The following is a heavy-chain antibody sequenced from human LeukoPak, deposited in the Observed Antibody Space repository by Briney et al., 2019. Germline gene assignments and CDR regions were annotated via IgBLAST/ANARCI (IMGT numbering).Heavy chain of an antibody. V-gene: IGHV4-59*01. J-gene: IGHJ4*02. CDR2: IYYSGST. CDR3: ARSNYGGNPADY. D-gene: IGHD4-23*01. CDR1: GGSISSYY. Sequence: SETLSLTCTVSGGSISSYYWSWIRQPPGKGLEWIGYIYYSGSTNYNPSLKSRVTISVDTSKNQFSLKLSSVTAADTAVYYCARSNYGGNPADYWGQGTLVTVSS.